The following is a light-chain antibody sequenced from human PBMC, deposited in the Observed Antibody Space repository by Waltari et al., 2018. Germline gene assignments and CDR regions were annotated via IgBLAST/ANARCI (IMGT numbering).Light chain of an antibody. V-gene: IGLV2-23*01. CDR3: CSYAGSSSVV. Sequence: QSALTQPAPVSGSPGQSIPISRTGTSSDVGSYNLVSWYQQHPGKAPQLMIYEGSKRPAGVSKRCAGSKSGNTASLTIAGRQAEDEADYYCCSYAGSSSVVFGGGTTLTVL. CDR1: SSDVGSYNL. J-gene: IGLJ2*01. CDR2: EGS.